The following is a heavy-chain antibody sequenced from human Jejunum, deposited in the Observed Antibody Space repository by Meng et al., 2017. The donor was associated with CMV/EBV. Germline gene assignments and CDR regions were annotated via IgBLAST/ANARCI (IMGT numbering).Heavy chain of an antibody. CDR2: IYTSGGT. J-gene: IGHJ4*02. CDR3: AREASAIMVDS. Sequence: CAVSGGSISSKSYFWSWIRQPAGKGLEWIGRIYTSGGTNYNPTLMSRVTISADRSKNEISLNLNSVTAADTGVYYCAREASAIMVDSWGQGTLVTVSS. D-gene: IGHD3-10*01. CDR1: GGSISSKSYF. V-gene: IGHV4-61*02.